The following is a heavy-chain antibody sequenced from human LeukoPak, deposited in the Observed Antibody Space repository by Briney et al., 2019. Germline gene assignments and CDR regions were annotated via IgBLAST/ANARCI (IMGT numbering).Heavy chain of an antibody. Sequence: PGVSLRLSCAASGFTFSSYSMNWARQAPGKGREWVSSISSSSRYIYYADSVKGRFTISRDNAKNSLYLQMNSLRAEDTAVYYCARVKSSGWYAPLDYWGQGTLVTVSS. CDR2: ISSSSRYI. J-gene: IGHJ4*02. CDR1: GFTFSSYS. V-gene: IGHV3-21*01. CDR3: ARVKSSGWYAPLDY. D-gene: IGHD6-19*01.